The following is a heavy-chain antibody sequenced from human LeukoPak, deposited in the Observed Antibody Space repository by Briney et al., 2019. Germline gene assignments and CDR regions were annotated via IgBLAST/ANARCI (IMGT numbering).Heavy chain of an antibody. J-gene: IGHJ4*02. CDR2: IYYSGST. D-gene: IGHD1-1*01. CDR3: ASVKGRTTGPDFFDY. Sequence: SETLSLTCAVSGGSISSSSYYWGWIRQPPGKGLEWIGSIYYSGSTYYNPSRKSRSTISVDTSKNQFSLKLSSVTAADTAVYYCASVKGRTTGPDFFDYWGQGTLVTVPS. CDR1: GGSISSSSYY. V-gene: IGHV4-39*01.